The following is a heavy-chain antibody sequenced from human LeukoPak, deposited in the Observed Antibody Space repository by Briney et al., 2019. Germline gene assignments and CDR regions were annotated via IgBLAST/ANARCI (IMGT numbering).Heavy chain of an antibody. CDR2: IIPIFGTA. D-gene: IGHD3-10*01. Sequence: SVKVSCKASGGTFSNYAISWVRQAPGQGLEWMGGIIPIFGTANYAQKFQGRVTITADESTSTAYMELSSLRSEDTAVYYCASAGPVRTYYYGSGSYDGYGMDVWGQGTTVTVSS. J-gene: IGHJ6*02. CDR3: ASAGPVRTYYYGSGSYDGYGMDV. CDR1: GGTFSNYA. V-gene: IGHV1-69*13.